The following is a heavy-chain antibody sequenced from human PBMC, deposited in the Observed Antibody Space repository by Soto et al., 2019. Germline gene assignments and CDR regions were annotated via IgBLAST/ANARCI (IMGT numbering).Heavy chain of an antibody. CDR3: AREGYSSGPNREFDP. V-gene: IGHV1-69*13. J-gene: IGHJ5*02. CDR2: IIPIFGTA. D-gene: IGHD6-19*01. Sequence: GASVKVSCKASGGTFSSYAISWVRQAPGQGLEWMGGIIPIFGTANYAQKFQGRVTITADESTSTAYMELSSLRSEDTAVYYCAREGYSSGPNREFDPWAREPWSPSPQ. CDR1: GGTFSSYA.